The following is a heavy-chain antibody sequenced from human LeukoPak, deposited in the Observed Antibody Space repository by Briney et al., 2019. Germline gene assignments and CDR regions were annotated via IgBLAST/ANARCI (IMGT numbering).Heavy chain of an antibody. CDR3: ARLVAFGGVVVP. Sequence: GGSLRLSCAASGFTFSSYAMHWVRQAPGKGLEWVANIKQDGSEKYYVDSVKGRFTVSRDNAKKSLYLQMNSLRVEDTAVYYCARLVAFGGVVVPWGQGTLVTVSS. CDR2: IKQDGSEK. V-gene: IGHV3-7*03. D-gene: IGHD3-16*02. CDR1: GFTFSSYA. J-gene: IGHJ5*02.